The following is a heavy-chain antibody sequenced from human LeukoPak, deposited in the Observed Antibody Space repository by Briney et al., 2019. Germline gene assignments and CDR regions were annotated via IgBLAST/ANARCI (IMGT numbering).Heavy chain of an antibody. Sequence: KASETLSLTCTVSGGSISSHYWSWIRQPPGKGLEWIGYIYYSGSTNYNPSLKSRVTMSVDTSKNQFSLNLSSVTAADTAVYYCARESSGSYYNPQGYMDVWGQGTTVIVSS. CDR1: GGSISSHY. CDR2: IYYSGST. J-gene: IGHJ6*03. V-gene: IGHV4-59*11. CDR3: ARESSGSYYNPQGYMDV. D-gene: IGHD3-10*01.